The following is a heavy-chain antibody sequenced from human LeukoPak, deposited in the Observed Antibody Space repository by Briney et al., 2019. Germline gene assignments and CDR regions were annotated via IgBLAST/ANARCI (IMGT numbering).Heavy chain of an antibody. V-gene: IGHV3-30*02. CDR2: IRYDGSNK. D-gene: IGHD3-10*01. CDR1: GFTFSSYG. Sequence: GGSLRLSCAASGFTFSSYGMHWVRQAPGKGLEWVAFIRYDGSNKYYADSVKGRLTISRDNSKNTLYLQMNSLRAEDTAVYYCAKDPTMVRGVILDYWGQGTLVTVSS. J-gene: IGHJ4*02. CDR3: AKDPTMVRGVILDY.